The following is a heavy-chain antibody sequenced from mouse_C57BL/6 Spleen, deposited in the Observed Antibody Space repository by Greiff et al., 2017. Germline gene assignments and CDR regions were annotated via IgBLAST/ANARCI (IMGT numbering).Heavy chain of an antibody. CDR3: ARDVGNYVWFAY. V-gene: IGHV5-4*01. J-gene: IGHJ3*01. CDR2: ISDGGSYT. D-gene: IGHD2-1*01. CDR1: GFTFSSYA. Sequence: EVNVVESGGGLVKPGGSLKLSCAASGFTFSSYAMSWVRQTPEKRLEWVATISDGGSYTYYPDNVKGRFTISRDNAKNNLYLQMSHLKSEDTAMYYCARDVGNYVWFAYWGQGTLVTVSA.